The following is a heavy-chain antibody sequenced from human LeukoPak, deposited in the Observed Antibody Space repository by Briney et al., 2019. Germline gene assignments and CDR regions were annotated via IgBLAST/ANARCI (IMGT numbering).Heavy chain of an antibody. V-gene: IGHV3-30*04. CDR1: GFTFSSYA. CDR3: AKEAHYPHMGTYLVTIDS. CDR2: ISYDGSNK. D-gene: IGHD3-9*01. J-gene: IGHJ4*02. Sequence: GALRLSCAASGFTFSSYAMHWVRQAPGKGLEWVAVISYDGSNKYYADSVKGRFTISRDNSKNTLYLQMNSLRAEDTALYYCAKEAHYPHMGTYLVTIDSWGQGTLVTVSS.